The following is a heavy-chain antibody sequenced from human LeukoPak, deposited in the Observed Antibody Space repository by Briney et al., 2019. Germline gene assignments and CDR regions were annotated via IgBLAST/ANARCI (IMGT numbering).Heavy chain of an antibody. CDR3: AMLHDTEYYFDY. V-gene: IGHV3-30*04. J-gene: IGHJ4*02. CDR2: ISYDGSNK. CDR1: GFTFSSYA. Sequence: GGSLRLSCAASGFTFSSYAMDWVRQAPGKVLEWVAVISYDGSNKYYADPGKGRFTISRDNSKNTLYLQMNSLRAEDTAVYYCAMLHDTEYYFDYWGQGTLVTVSS.